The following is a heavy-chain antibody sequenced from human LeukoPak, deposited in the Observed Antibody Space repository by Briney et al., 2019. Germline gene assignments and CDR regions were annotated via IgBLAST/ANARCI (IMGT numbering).Heavy chain of an antibody. D-gene: IGHD6-13*01. CDR3: ARVRQQIPNWFDP. V-gene: IGHV4-59*08. Sequence: SETLSLTCTVSGGSISSYYWNWIRQPPGKGLEWIGNIYYSGSTNYNPSLKSRVTISVDTSKNQFSLKLSSVTAADTAVYYCARVRQQIPNWFDPWGQGTLVTVSS. CDR1: GGSISSYY. J-gene: IGHJ5*02. CDR2: IYYSGST.